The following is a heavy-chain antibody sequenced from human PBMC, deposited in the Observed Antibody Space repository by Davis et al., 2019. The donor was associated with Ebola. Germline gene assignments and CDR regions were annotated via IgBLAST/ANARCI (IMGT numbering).Heavy chain of an antibody. Sequence: GESLKISCAASGFTFSSYSMNWVRQAPGKGLEWVSSISSSSSYIYYADSVKGRFTISRDNAKNSLYLQMNSLRAEDTAVYYCAKGVHSGHYDYWGQGTLVTVSS. CDR3: AKGVHSGHYDY. D-gene: IGHD1-1*01. V-gene: IGHV3-21*01. CDR1: GFTFSSYS. J-gene: IGHJ4*02. CDR2: ISSSSSYI.